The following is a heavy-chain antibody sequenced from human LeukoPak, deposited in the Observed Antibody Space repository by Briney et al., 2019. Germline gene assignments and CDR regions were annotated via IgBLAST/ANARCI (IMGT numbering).Heavy chain of an antibody. D-gene: IGHD3-22*01. J-gene: IGHJ4*02. CDR3: TTAYYDSSGYLFDY. V-gene: IGHV3-15*01. CDR2: IKRKADGGTT. Sequence: GSLRLSSAASGFTFINTWMSWVRQAPGKGLEWVGRIKRKADGGTTDYAASVKGRFTISRDDSKNTLYLQMNSLKTEDTAVYYCTTAYYDSSGYLFDYWGQGTLVTVSS. CDR1: GFTFINTW.